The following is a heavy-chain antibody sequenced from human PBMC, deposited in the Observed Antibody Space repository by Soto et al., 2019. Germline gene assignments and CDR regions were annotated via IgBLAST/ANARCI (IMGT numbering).Heavy chain of an antibody. J-gene: IGHJ4*02. V-gene: IGHV1-8*01. CDR1: GYTFTRYD. Sequence: ASVKVSCKASGYTFTRYDINWVRQATGQGLEWMGWMNPNSGNTGYAQKFQGRVTMTRNTSISTAYMELSSLRSEDTALYYCARGLGIAVADTEFDYWGQGTLVTVSS. CDR3: ARGLGIAVADTEFDY. D-gene: IGHD6-19*01. CDR2: MNPNSGNT.